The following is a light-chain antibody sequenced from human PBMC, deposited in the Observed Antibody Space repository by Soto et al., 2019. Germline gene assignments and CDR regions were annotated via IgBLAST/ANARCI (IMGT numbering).Light chain of an antibody. V-gene: IGKV1-39*01. CDR3: QQYHNWPPIT. J-gene: IGKJ5*01. Sequence: DIQMTQSRPSRSASVEDRVTITCRASQSISTYLNWYQQKPGKAPKLLIYAASTLQSGVPSRFSGSGSGTEFTLTISNLQSEDFAVYFCQQYHNWPPITFGQRTRLEI. CDR1: QSISTY. CDR2: AAS.